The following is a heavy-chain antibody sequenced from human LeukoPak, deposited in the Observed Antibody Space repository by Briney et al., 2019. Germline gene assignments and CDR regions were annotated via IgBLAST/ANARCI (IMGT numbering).Heavy chain of an antibody. V-gene: IGHV4-61*02. CDR1: GGSISSGSYY. J-gene: IGHJ5*02. Sequence: SQTLSLTCTVSGGSISSGSYYWSWIRQPARKGLEWIGRIYTSGSTNYNPSLKSRVTISVDTSKNQFSLKLSSVTAADTAVYYCARDLAFDPWGQGTLVTVSS. CDR3: ARDLAFDP. CDR2: IYTSGST. D-gene: IGHD5-12*01.